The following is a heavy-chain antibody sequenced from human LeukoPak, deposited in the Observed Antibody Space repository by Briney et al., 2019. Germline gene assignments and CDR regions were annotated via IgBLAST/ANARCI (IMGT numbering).Heavy chain of an antibody. CDR2: IYYSGST. Sequence: SETLSLTCTVSGGSISSSSYYWGWIRQPPGKGLEWIGSIYYSGSTYYNPSLKSRVTISVDTSKNQFSLKLSSVTAADTAVYYYARATYDFWSGHHYGMDVWGQGTTVTVSS. CDR1: GGSISSSSYY. D-gene: IGHD3-3*01. CDR3: ARATYDFWSGHHYGMDV. V-gene: IGHV4-39*01. J-gene: IGHJ6*02.